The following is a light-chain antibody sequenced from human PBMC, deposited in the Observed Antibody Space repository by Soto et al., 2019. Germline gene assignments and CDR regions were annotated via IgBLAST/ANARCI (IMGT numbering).Light chain of an antibody. Sequence: DLQMAQYPTCLSASIGDRVTITCRASQTVNTYLHWYQQKPGKAPKLLIYAASNSQSGVPSRLGGSGAGENIPLSWTSLPPGGLAIHYIQQGYRLPWAFGQGTKVDIK. CDR1: QTVNTY. CDR2: AAS. J-gene: IGKJ1*01. CDR3: QQGYRLPWA. V-gene: IGKV1-39*01.